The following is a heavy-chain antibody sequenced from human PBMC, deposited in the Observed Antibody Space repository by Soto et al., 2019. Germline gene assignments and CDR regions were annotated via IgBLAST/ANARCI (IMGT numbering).Heavy chain of an antibody. J-gene: IGHJ3*01. CDR2: IGIGSSTK. D-gene: IGHD3-22*01. CDR1: GFTFSNYG. V-gene: IGHV3-48*01. Sequence: LRLSCAASGFTFSNYGMNWVRQAPGKGLEWVSYIGIGSSTKYYADSVKGRFTISRDNAKNSLYLQMNSLRAEDTAVYYCARDQMYYNDISGRPLNAFDVWGQGTMVTVSS. CDR3: ARDQMYYNDISGRPLNAFDV.